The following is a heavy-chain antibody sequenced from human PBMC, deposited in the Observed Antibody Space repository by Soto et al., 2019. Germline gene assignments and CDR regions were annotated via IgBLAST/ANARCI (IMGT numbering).Heavy chain of an antibody. CDR2: IRSKANDYAT. Sequence: EVQLVESGGGLVQPGGSLQLSCAASGFTFSGSTIHWVRQASGKGLEWVGRIRSKANDYATAYAASVRGRFTISRDDSKNMAFLQMNSLKTEDTAVYYCTSQGLDSWGQGTLVTFSS. J-gene: IGHJ4*02. V-gene: IGHV3-73*01. CDR3: TSQGLDS. CDR1: GFTFSGST. D-gene: IGHD1-1*01.